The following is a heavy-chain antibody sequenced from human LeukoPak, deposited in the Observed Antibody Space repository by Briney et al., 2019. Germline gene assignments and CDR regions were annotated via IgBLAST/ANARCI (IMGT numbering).Heavy chain of an antibody. J-gene: IGHJ4*02. D-gene: IGHD3-10*01. CDR1: GFTFSSYG. CDR2: IRYDGSNK. V-gene: IGHV3-30*02. Sequence: GGSLRLSCAASGFTFSSYGMHWVRQAPGKGLEWVAFIRYDGSNKYYADSVKGRFTISRDNSKNTLYLQMNSLRAEDTAAYYCAKGPYGSGSYYKDPFDYWGQGTLVTVSS. CDR3: AKGPYGSGSYYKDPFDY.